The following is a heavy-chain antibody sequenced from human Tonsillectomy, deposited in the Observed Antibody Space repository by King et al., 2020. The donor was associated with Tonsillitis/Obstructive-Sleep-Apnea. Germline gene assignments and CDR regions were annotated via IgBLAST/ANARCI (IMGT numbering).Heavy chain of an antibody. CDR2: IKQEGSEK. J-gene: IGHJ6*03. D-gene: IGHD2-2*01. CDR3: ARFNVPAAALPYYYYYMDV. CDR1: GFTFSSYW. Sequence: VQLVQSGGGLVQPGGSLRLSCAASGFTFSSYWMSWVRQAPGKGLEWVANIKQEGSEKYYVDSVKGRFTISRDNAKNSLYLQMNSLRAEDTAVYYCARFNVPAAALPYYYYYMDVWGKGTTVTVSS. V-gene: IGHV3-7*01.